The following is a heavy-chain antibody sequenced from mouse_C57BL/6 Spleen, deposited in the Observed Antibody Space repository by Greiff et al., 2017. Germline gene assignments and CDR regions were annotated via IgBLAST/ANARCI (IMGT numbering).Heavy chain of an antibody. V-gene: IGHV1-82*01. CDR3: ARWRGFDY. J-gene: IGHJ2*01. CDR1: GYAFSSSW. CDR2: IYPGDGDT. Sequence: QVQLQQSGPELVKPGASVKISCKASGYAFSSSWMNWVKQRPGKGLEWIGRIYPGDGDTNYNGKFKGKATLTADKSSSTAYMQLSSLTSEDSAVYFCARWRGFDYWGQGTTLTVSS.